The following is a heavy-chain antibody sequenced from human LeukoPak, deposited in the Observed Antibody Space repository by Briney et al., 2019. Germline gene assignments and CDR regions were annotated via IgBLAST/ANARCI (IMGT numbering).Heavy chain of an antibody. J-gene: IGHJ6*02. D-gene: IGHD3-10*01. V-gene: IGHV3-74*01. CDR3: ARVETGYRTRRITMARGVIYYGMDV. CDR2: INSDGSST. Sequence: PGGSLRLSSAASGFTFSSYWVHWVRQAPGKGLVWVSRINSDGSSTSYADSVKGRFTISRDNAKNTLYLQMNSLRAEDTAVYYCARVETGYRTRRITMARGVIYYGMDVWGQGTTVTVSS. CDR1: GFTFSSYW.